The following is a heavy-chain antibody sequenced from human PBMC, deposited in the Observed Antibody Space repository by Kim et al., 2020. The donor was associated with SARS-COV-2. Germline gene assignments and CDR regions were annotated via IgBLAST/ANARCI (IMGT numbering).Heavy chain of an antibody. J-gene: IGHJ5*02. CDR3: ARVIAAASALNWFDP. D-gene: IGHD6-13*01. Sequence: QKVQGRVTMTRDTSISTAYMELSRLRSDDTAVYYCARVIAAASALNWFDPWGQGTLVTVSS. V-gene: IGHV1-2*02.